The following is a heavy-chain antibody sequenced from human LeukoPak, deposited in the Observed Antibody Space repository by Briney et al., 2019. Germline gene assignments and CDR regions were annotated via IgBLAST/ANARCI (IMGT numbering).Heavy chain of an antibody. V-gene: IGHV3-23*01. D-gene: IGHD6-19*01. Sequence: GGSLRLSCAASGFTFSSYAMSWVRQAPGKGLEWVSAISGSGGSTYYADSVKGRFTISRDNSKNTLYLQMNSLRVEDTAVYYCAKAPAVAYYFDYWGQGTLVTVSS. CDR1: GFTFSSYA. CDR3: AKAPAVAYYFDY. J-gene: IGHJ4*02. CDR2: ISGSGGST.